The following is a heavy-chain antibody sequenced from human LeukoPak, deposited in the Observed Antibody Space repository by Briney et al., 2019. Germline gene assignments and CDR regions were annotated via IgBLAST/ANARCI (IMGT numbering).Heavy chain of an antibody. CDR1: GFTFSSYE. J-gene: IGHJ4*02. CDR3: ARAGSGTSRDY. CDR2: ISTNGGTI. V-gene: IGHV3-48*03. Sequence: GGSLRLSCAASGFTFSSYEMNWVRQAPGKGLEWVSYISTNGGTIYYADSVKGRFTISRDNAKNSLYLQMNSLRVEDTAVYYCARAGSGTSRDYWGQGTLVTVSS. D-gene: IGHD3-10*01.